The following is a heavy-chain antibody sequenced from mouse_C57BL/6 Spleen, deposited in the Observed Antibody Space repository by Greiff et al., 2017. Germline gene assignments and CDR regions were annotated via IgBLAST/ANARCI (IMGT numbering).Heavy chain of an antibody. J-gene: IGHJ2*01. D-gene: IGHD2-4*01. V-gene: IGHV3-8*01. Sequence: EVKVVESGPGLAKPSQTLSLTCSVTGYSITSDYWNWIRKFPGNKLEYMGYISYSGSTYYNPSLKSRISITRDTSKNQYYLQLKSATTEDTATYYCARGDYAYYFDYWGQGTTLTVSS. CDR2: ISYSGST. CDR1: GYSITSDY. CDR3: ARGDYAYYFDY.